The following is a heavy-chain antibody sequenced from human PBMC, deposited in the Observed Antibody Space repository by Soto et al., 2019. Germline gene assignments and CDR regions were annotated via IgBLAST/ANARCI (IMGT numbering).Heavy chain of an antibody. D-gene: IGHD3-10*01. J-gene: IGHJ4*02. CDR3: GKDLGARGVIKPLDF. CDR1: GFPFSSIG. Sequence: EVRLLESGGGLVQPGGSLRLSCAASGFPFSSIGMSWVRQSPGKRLEWVSAIGGNGFSTYYADSVKGRFTISSDNSKSSLYVQVASLIAEDTALYYCGKDLGARGVIKPLDFWVQGPLVTVAA. V-gene: IGHV3-23*01. CDR2: IGGNGFST.